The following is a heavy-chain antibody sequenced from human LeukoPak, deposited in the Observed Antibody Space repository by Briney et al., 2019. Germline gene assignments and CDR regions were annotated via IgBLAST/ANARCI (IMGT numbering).Heavy chain of an antibody. CDR2: IYTSGST. CDR1: GGSISSYY. V-gene: IGHV4-4*07. CDR3: ARDSDSSGYYSRDY. Sequence: SETLSLTCTVSGGSISSYYWSWIRQPAGKGLEWIGRIYTSGSTNYNPSLKSRVTMSVDTSKNQFSLKLSSVTAADTAVYYCARDSDSSGYYSRDYWGQGTLVTVSS. J-gene: IGHJ4*02. D-gene: IGHD3-22*01.